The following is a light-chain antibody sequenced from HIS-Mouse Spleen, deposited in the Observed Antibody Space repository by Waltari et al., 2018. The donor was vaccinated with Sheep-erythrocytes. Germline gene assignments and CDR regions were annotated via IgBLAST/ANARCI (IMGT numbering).Light chain of an antibody. J-gene: IGLJ3*02. Sequence: QSALTQPASVSGSPGQSITISCTGTSSDVGGYNYVSWYQQHPGKAPKLMIYQVSNRPSGAANRFSGSKSGNTASLTSSGLQAEDEADYYCSSYTSSSTWVFGGGTKLTVL. V-gene: IGLV2-14*01. CDR2: QVS. CDR3: SSYTSSSTWV. CDR1: SSDVGGYNY.